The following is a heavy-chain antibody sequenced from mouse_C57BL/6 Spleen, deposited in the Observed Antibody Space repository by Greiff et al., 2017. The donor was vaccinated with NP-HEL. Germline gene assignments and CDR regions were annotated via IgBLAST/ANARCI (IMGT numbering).Heavy chain of an antibody. CDR1: GYAFSSYW. Sequence: VQLQQSGAELVKPGASVKISCKASGYAFSSYWMNWVKQRPGKGLEWIGQIYPGDGDTNYNGKFKGKATLTADKSSSTAYMQLSSLTSEDSAVYFCARWELRGYFDYWGQGTTLTVSS. V-gene: IGHV1-80*01. CDR2: IYPGDGDT. D-gene: IGHD2-1*01. CDR3: ARWELRGYFDY. J-gene: IGHJ2*01.